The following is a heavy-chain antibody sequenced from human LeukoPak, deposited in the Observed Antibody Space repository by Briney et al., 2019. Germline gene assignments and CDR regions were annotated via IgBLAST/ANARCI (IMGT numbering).Heavy chain of an antibody. V-gene: IGHV1-18*01. CDR2: ISAYNGNT. Sequence: GASVKVSCKASGYTFTSYGISWVRQAPGQGLEWMGWISAYNGNTNYAQKLQGRVTMTTDTSTSTAYMELRSLRSDDTAVYYCARAPYDFWSGHYHYWGQGTLVTVSS. CDR3: ARAPYDFWSGHYHY. D-gene: IGHD3-3*01. CDR1: GYTFTSYG. J-gene: IGHJ4*02.